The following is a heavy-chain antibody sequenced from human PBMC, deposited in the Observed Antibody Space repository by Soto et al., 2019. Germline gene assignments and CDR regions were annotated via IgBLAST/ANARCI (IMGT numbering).Heavy chain of an antibody. Sequence: GASVKVSCKASGYTFTSYGISWVRQAPGQGLEGMGWISAYNGNTNYAQKLQGRVTMTTDTYTSTAYMEVRGLGAYDTAVYYCEVATLDNYFDHWGQGTLVTVSS. CDR2: ISAYNGNT. J-gene: IGHJ4*02. D-gene: IGHD6-6*01. CDR1: GYTFTSYG. V-gene: IGHV1-18*01. CDR3: EVATLDNYFDH.